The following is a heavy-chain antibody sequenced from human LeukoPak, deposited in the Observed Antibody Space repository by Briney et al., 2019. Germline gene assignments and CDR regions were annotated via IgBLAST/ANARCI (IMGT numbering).Heavy chain of an antibody. D-gene: IGHD3-3*01. CDR3: AIYDFWSGYYPINDY. J-gene: IGHJ4*02. CDR1: GYTFTSYD. Sequence: GGSVKVSCKASGYTFTSYDINWVRQATGQGLEWMGWMNPNSGNTGYAQKFQGRVTMTRNTSISTAYMELSSLRSEDTAVYYCAIYDFWSGYYPINDYWGQGTLVTVSS. V-gene: IGHV1-8*01. CDR2: MNPNSGNT.